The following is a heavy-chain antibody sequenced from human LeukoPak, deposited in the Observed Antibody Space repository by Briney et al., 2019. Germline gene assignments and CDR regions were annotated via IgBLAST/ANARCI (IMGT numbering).Heavy chain of an antibody. Sequence: SETLSLTCTVSGYSISSGYYWGWIRQPPGKGLEWIGYIYYSGSTYYNPSLKSRVAISVDTSKNQFSLKLNSVTAADTAVYYCARETVSAAGVPYFDYWGQGTLVTVSS. CDR2: IYYSGST. D-gene: IGHD6-13*01. J-gene: IGHJ4*02. V-gene: IGHV4-38-2*02. CDR1: GYSISSGYY. CDR3: ARETVSAAGVPYFDY.